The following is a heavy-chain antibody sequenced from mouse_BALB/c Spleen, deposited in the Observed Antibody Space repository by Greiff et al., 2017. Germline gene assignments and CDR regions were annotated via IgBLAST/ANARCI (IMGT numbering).Heavy chain of an antibody. CDR1: GYTFTSYW. CDR3: TRSGTARATYYFDY. Sequence: LQQPGSELVRPGASVKLSCKASGYTFTSYWMHWVKQRHGQGLEWIGNIYPGSGSTNYDEKFKSKGTLTVDNSSSTAYMNLSSLTSEDSAVDYCTRSGTARATYYFDYWGQGTTLTVSS. V-gene: IGHV1S22*01. CDR2: IYPGSGST. J-gene: IGHJ2*01. D-gene: IGHD3-2*01.